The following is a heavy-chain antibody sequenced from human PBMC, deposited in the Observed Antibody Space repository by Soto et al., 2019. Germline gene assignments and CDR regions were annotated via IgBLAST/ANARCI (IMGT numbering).Heavy chain of an antibody. CDR1: GGSLSRYY. V-gene: IGHV4-4*07. CDR3: ARRNWLDYYYGMDV. Sequence: SETLSLTCIVSGGSLSRYYWTWIRQPAGKGLEWIGRISTSGSTNYNPSLKSRVTISVDTSKNQFSLKLSSVTAADTAVYYCARRNWLDYYYGMDVWGQGTTVTVSS. J-gene: IGHJ6*02. D-gene: IGHD3-9*01. CDR2: ISTSGST.